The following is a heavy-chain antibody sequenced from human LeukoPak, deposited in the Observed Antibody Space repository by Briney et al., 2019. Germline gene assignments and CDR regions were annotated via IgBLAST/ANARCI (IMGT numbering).Heavy chain of an antibody. V-gene: IGHV5-51*01. D-gene: IGHD4-23*01. CDR1: GYSFTSYW. Sequence: GESLKISCKGSGYSFTSYWIGWVRQMPGKGLERMGIIYPGDSDTRYSPSFQGQVTISADKSISTAYLQWSSLKASDTAMYYCARLRTVVTSRGYFDYWGQGTLVTVSS. CDR3: ARLRTVVTSRGYFDY. CDR2: IYPGDSDT. J-gene: IGHJ4*02.